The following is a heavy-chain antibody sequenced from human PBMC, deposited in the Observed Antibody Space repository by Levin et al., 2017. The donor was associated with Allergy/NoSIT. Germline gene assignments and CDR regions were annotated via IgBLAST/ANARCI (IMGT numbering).Heavy chain of an antibody. V-gene: IGHV3-33*01. CDR2: IWYDGSNK. CDR3: ARERSTWTFDY. Sequence: GGSLRLSCAASGFTFRSYGMHWVRQAPGKGLEWVAVIWYDGSNKYYADSVKGRFTISRDNSKNTLYLQMNSLRAEDTAVYYCARERSTWTFDYWGQGTLVTVSS. D-gene: IGHD6-13*01. J-gene: IGHJ4*02. CDR1: GFTFRSYG.